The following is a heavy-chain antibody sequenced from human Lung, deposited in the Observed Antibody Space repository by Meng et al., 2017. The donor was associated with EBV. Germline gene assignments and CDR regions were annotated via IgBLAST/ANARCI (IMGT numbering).Heavy chain of an antibody. J-gene: IGHJ4*02. Sequence: PRVESWGGLVQPGRCLRLSCADVGFTFSSYGMHWVHQAPGKGLEWVAVISYDGSNKYYADSVKGRFTISRDNSKNTLYLQMNSLRAEDTAVYYCAKDDSSGSYSFDYWGQGTLVTVSS. CDR1: GFTFSSYG. V-gene: IGHV3-30*18. CDR2: ISYDGSNK. D-gene: IGHD3-10*01. CDR3: AKDDSSGSYSFDY.